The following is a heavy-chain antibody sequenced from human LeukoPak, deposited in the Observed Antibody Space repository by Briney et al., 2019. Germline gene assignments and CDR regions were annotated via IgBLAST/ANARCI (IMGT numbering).Heavy chain of an antibody. Sequence: GGSLRLSCAASGFTFTRHSMNWVRQAPGKGLEWVSFIGIWGSTIYYADSVKGRFTISRDNAKSSLFLQMNSLRAEDTAVYYCARGPTPSYYYGSGSYYSLDFWGQGTLVTVSS. V-gene: IGHV3-48*04. CDR1: GFTFTRHS. CDR3: ARGPTPSYYYGSGSYYSLDF. D-gene: IGHD3-10*01. J-gene: IGHJ4*02. CDR2: IGIWGSTI.